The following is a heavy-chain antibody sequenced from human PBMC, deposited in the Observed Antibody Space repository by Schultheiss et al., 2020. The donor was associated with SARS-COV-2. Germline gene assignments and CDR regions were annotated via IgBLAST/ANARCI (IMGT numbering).Heavy chain of an antibody. CDR3: ARMRLEKWDFDN. CDR2: IKEDGSYT. V-gene: IGHV3-7*01. CDR1: GFDFGNYA. Sequence: GGSLRPSCAASGFDFGNYAMNWVRQAPGKGLEWVAKIKEDGSYTNYVESVKGRFTISRDNAKNSLYLQIHSLRAEDTGIYHCARMRLEKWDFDNWGRGTLVTVSS. D-gene: IGHD1-26*01. J-gene: IGHJ4*02.